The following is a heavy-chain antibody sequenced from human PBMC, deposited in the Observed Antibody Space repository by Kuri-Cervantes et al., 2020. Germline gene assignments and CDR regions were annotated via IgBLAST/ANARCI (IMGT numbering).Heavy chain of an antibody. CDR1: GYTFTSYG. CDR3: ARTYDWGFGAYYYYYYVDV. V-gene: IGHV1-18*01. D-gene: IGHD3-16*01. CDR2: ISAYNGNT. Sequence: ASVKVSCKASGYTFTSYGIIWVRQAPGQGLEWMGWISAYNGNTNYAQKLQGRVTMTTDTSTSTAYMELRSLRSDDTAVYYCARTYDWGFGAYYYYYYVDVWGRGTTVTVSS. J-gene: IGHJ6*03.